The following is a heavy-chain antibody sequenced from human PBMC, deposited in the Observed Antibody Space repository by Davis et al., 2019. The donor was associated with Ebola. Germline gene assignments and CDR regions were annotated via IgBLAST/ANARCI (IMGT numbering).Heavy chain of an antibody. Sequence: GESLKISCVGSGFTFSSYWMHWVRQAPGKGLVWVSRVNSDGSNTNYADSVKGRFTISRDNAKNTLYLQMNSLRVEDTAVYYCAKVRFAGERVRGISSFDYWGRGTLVTVSS. J-gene: IGHJ4*02. CDR3: AKVRFAGERVRGISSFDY. V-gene: IGHV3-74*01. CDR1: GFTFSSYW. D-gene: IGHD3-10*01. CDR2: VNSDGSNT.